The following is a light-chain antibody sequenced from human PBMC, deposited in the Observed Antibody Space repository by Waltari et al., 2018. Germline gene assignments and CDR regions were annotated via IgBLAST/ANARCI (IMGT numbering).Light chain of an antibody. V-gene: IGKV3-11*01. CDR1: QSVRSY. CDR2: DAS. CDR3: QQRSSWPPIT. Sequence: EIVLTQSPDTLALPPGEKATLSCRASQSVRSYLAWFQQKPGQAPRLLIYDASNRATGIPARFSGSGSGTDFTLTISSLEPEDFAVYYCQQRSSWPPITFGQGTRLEIK. J-gene: IGKJ5*01.